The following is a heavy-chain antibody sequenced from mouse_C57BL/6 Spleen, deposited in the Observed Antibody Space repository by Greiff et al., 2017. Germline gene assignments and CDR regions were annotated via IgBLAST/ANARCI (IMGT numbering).Heavy chain of an antibody. Sequence: EVKVVESGGGLVKPGGSLKLSCAASGFTFSSYTMSWVRQTPETRLSWVATISGGGGNTYSPDSVKGRFTISSDNAKNTLYLQMSSLSSDDTDLYYCARDYSNYVDYAMDYWGQGTSVTVSS. J-gene: IGHJ4*01. CDR3: ARDYSNYVDYAMDY. V-gene: IGHV5-9*01. CDR2: ISGGGGNT. CDR1: GFTFSSYT. D-gene: IGHD2-5*01.